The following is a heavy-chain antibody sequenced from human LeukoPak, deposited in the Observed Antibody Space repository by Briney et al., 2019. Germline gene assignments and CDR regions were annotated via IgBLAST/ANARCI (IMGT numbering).Heavy chain of an antibody. V-gene: IGHV1-2*02. CDR3: ARDRLLWFGEEPGEYNWFDP. CDR1: GYTFTGYY. J-gene: IGHJ5*02. D-gene: IGHD3-10*01. CDR2: INPNSGGT. Sequence: ASVKVSCKASGYTFTGYYMHWVRQAPGQGLEWMGWINPNSGGTNYAQKFQGRVTMTRDTSISTAYMELSRLRSDDTAVYYCARDRLLWFGEEPGEYNWFDPWGQGTLVTVSS.